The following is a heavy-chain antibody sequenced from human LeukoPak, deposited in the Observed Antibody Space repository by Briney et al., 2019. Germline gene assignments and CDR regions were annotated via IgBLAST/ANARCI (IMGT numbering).Heavy chain of an antibody. CDR2: IYYSGRT. J-gene: IGHJ4*02. V-gene: IGHV4-59*01. Sequence: SETLSLTCTVSGGSISSYYWSWIRKPPGKGLGWIGYIYYSGRTNYTPSLKSRVTISADASKNQFSLKLSSVTAADTAVYYCARRTYFYDSSGYYFDYWGQGTLVTVSS. CDR1: GGSISSYY. CDR3: ARRTYFYDSSGYYFDY. D-gene: IGHD3-22*01.